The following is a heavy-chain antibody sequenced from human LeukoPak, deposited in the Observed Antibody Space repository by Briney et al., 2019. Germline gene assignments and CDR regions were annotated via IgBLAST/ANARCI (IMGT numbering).Heavy chain of an antibody. CDR3: ATGSSRGWYGLLDY. CDR1: GFTFSSYG. V-gene: IGHV3-30*02. Sequence: GGSLRLSCAASGFTFSSYGMHWVRQAPGKGLEWVAFIRYDGSNKYYVDSVKGRFTISRDNSKNTLYLQMNSLRAEDTAVYYCATGSSRGWYGLLDYWGQGTLVTVSS. D-gene: IGHD6-19*01. J-gene: IGHJ4*02. CDR2: IRYDGSNK.